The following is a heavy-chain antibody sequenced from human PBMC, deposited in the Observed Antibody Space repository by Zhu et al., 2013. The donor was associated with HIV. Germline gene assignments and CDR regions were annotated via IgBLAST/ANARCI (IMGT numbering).Heavy chain of an antibody. CDR1: GYTFTGYY. J-gene: IGHJ4*02. CDR2: INSNSGGT. V-gene: IGHV1-2*02. Sequence: QVQLVQSGAEVKKPGASVKVSCKASGYTFTGYYIHWVRQAPGQGLEWLGWINSNSGGTKYAQKFQGRVTMTRDTSTSAVYMELTRLGSDDTAIYYCARGKLVGATDYWGQGTLVTVSS. CDR3: ARGKLVGATDY. D-gene: IGHD1-26*01.